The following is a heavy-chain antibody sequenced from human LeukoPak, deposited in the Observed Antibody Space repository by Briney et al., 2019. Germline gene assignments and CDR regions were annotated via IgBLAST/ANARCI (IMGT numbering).Heavy chain of an antibody. CDR1: GFTFSSYA. CDR3: AKDHPSSGWPTFEY. Sequence: PGGSLRLSCAASGFTFSSYAMSWVRQAPGKGLEWVASITNNNGKTYYADSVKGRFTISRDESENTVYLQMNSLRAEDTAVYYCAKDHPSSGWPTFEYWGQGTLVTASP. D-gene: IGHD6-19*01. J-gene: IGHJ4*02. CDR2: ITNNNGKT. V-gene: IGHV3-23*01.